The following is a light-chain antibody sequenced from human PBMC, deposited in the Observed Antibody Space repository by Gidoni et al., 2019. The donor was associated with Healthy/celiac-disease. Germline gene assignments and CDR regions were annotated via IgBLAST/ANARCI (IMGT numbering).Light chain of an antibody. Sequence: IVLTQSPSTLSLSPGERATLSCRASQSVSSSYLAWYQQKPGQAPRLLIYGASSRATGIPDRFSGSGSGTDFTLTISRLEPEDFAVDYCQQYGSSPRYSFGQGTKLEIK. V-gene: IGKV3-20*01. J-gene: IGKJ2*03. CDR2: GAS. CDR1: QSVSSSY. CDR3: QQYGSSPRYS.